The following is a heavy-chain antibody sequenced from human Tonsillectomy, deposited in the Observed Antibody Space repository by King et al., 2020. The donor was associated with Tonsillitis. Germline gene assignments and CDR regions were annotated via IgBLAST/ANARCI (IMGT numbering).Heavy chain of an antibody. D-gene: IGHD2-2*01. Sequence: QLQESGPGLVKSSETLSLTCTVSGGSVSSYYWSWLRQPPGKGLEWIGVIYHNGSTNYYPSPKNRVTISVDTSKNRFSLNLSSVTAADTAVYYCARGGVVPPAAQTYWYFDLWGRGTLVTVSS. CDR1: GGSVSSYY. CDR3: ARGGVVPPAAQTYWYFDL. CDR2: IYHNGST. V-gene: IGHV4-59*02. J-gene: IGHJ2*01.